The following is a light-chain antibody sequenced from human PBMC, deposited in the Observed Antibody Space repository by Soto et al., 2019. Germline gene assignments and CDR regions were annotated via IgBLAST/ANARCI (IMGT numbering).Light chain of an antibody. CDR1: QSVSSSY. CDR3: QQYGSSPLT. V-gene: IGKV3-20*01. Sequence: EIVITQSPATLSLSTGERATLSCRASQSVSSSYLAWYQQRPGQAPRLLIYGASSRATGIPDRFSGSGSGTDFTLTISRLEPEDFAVYYCQQYGSSPLTFGGGTKVDIK. CDR2: GAS. J-gene: IGKJ4*01.